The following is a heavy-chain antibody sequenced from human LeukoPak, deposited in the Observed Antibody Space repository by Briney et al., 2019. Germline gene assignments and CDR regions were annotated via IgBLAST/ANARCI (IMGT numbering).Heavy chain of an antibody. V-gene: IGHV4-59*01. CDR1: GGSISSYN. J-gene: IGHJ4*02. Sequence: PSETLSLNCSGSGGSISSYNWSWIRQPPGKGLEWIGYTYYSGSTNSNPSLKSRVTISVDTSKNQCSLKLSSVTAADTAVYYCARAIMVRGAPSTDYWGQGTLVTVSS. CDR3: ARAIMVRGAPSTDY. D-gene: IGHD3-10*01. CDR2: TYYSGST.